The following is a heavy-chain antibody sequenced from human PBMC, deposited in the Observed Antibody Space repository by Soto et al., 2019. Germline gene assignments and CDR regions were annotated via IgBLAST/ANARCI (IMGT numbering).Heavy chain of an antibody. J-gene: IGHJ4*02. V-gene: IGHV4-39*01. CDR2: IRYGGST. CDR1: GGSISSSNFY. CDR3: AKDASCYSCGA. D-gene: IGHD2-15*01. Sequence: SETLSLTCAVSGGSISSSNFYWGWFRQPPGKGLVWIGSIRYGGSTYYSPSLESRVTISVDTSKNHFSLNVSSVTAADTAVYYCAKDASCYSCGAWGQGALVTVS.